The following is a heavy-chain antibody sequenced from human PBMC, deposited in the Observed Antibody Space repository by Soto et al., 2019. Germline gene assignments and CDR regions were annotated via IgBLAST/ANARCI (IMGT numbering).Heavy chain of an antibody. CDR1: GDSISSSSLY. CDR3: ARHGSNSGSYAEYFQY. CDR2: IHNSGKT. D-gene: IGHD3-16*01. Sequence: QLQLQESGPGLVKPSETVSLTCTVSGDSISSSSLYWGWIRQPPGKGLEWIGSIHNSGKTYYSPSLESRVTISVDTSKNQFSLKLSSVTAADTAVYYCARHGSNSGSYAEYFQYWGQGTLVAVSS. V-gene: IGHV4-39*01. J-gene: IGHJ1*01.